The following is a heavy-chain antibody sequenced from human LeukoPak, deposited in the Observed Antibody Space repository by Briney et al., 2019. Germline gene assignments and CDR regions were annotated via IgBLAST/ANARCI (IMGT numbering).Heavy chain of an antibody. J-gene: IGHJ4*02. CDR3: AREYCSSTSCYNFDY. CDR1: GFTFSSYA. D-gene: IGHD2-2*02. CDR2: ISGGGGST. V-gene: IGHV3-23*01. Sequence: QPGGSLRLSCAASGFTFSSYAMSWVRQAPGKGLEWVSAISGGGGSTYYADSVKGRFTISRDNSKNTLYLQMNSLRAEDTAVYYCAREYCSSTSCYNFDYWGQGTLVTVSS.